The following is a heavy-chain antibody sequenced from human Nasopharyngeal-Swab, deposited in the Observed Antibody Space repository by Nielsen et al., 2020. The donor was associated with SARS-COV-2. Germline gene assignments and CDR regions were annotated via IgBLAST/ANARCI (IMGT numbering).Heavy chain of an antibody. D-gene: IGHD6-13*01. V-gene: IGHV1-2*04. J-gene: IGHJ5*02. CDR3: ARGGYSSSWYEH. CDR1: GYTFTGYY. Sequence: ASVKVSCKASGYTFTGYYMHWVRQTPGQGLEWMGWINPNSGGTNYAQKFQGWVTMTRDTSISTAYMELSRLRSDDTAVYYCARGGYSSSWYEHWGQGTLVTVSS. CDR2: INPNSGGT.